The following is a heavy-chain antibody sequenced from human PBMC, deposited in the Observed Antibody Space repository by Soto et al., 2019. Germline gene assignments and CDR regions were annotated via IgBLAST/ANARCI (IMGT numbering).Heavy chain of an antibody. CDR3: AKSSGSSSPYYYYGMDV. CDR1: GFTFSSYG. V-gene: IGHV3-30*18. J-gene: IGHJ6*02. Sequence: PGGSLRFSCAASGFTFSSYGMHWVRQAPGKGLEWVAVISYDGSNKYYADSVKGRFTISRDNSKNTLYLQMNSLRAEDTAVYYCAKSSGSSSPYYYYGMDVWGQGTTVTVSS. D-gene: IGHD6-6*01. CDR2: ISYDGSNK.